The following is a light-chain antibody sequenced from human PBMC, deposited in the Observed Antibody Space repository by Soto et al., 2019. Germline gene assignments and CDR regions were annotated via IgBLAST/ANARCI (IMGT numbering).Light chain of an antibody. Sequence: DIQMTQSPSSLSASSGDRVTITCRASQSIRSSLNWYQQKPGKAPKPLIYAASSLHSGVPSRFSGSGSGTDFTLTISSLQPDDFATYYCQQSYITPPTFGRGTKVE. J-gene: IGKJ1*01. CDR1: QSIRSS. CDR3: QQSYITPPT. CDR2: AAS. V-gene: IGKV1-39*01.